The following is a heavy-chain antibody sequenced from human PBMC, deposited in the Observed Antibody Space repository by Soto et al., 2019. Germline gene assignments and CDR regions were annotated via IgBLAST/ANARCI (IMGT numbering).Heavy chain of an antibody. CDR3: ATSGGGWYLY. CDR1: GYTFSSYD. D-gene: IGHD6-19*01. V-gene: IGHV1-8*01. CDR2: LNPNSGDT. J-gene: IGHJ4*01. Sequence: ASVKVSSKASGYTFSSYDINWVRQATGQGLEWMGWLNPNSGDTGYAQKFQGRVTLTRNTSINTAYIELSSLTSDDTAVYYCATSGGGWYLYWG.